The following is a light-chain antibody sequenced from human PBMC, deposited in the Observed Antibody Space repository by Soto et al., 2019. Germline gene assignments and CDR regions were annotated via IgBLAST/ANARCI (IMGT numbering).Light chain of an antibody. V-gene: IGKV4-1*01. CDR2: WAS. CDR1: QSVFYSSNNKNY. Sequence: DISLTHSQDSLAVSLGERATIHCKSSQSVFYSSNNKNYLAWYQQKPGQPPKLLIYWASTRESGVPDRFSGSGSGTDFTLTISSLQAEDVALYYCQQYYSTITFGQGTRLEIK. CDR3: QQYYSTIT. J-gene: IGKJ5*01.